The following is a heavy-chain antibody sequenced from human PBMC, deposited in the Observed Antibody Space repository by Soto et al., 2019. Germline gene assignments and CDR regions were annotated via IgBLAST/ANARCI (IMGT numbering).Heavy chain of an antibody. CDR3: ATLYYDHTY. CDR2: IYYTGRT. J-gene: IGHJ4*02. V-gene: IGHV4-30-4*01. D-gene: IGHD3-3*01. CDR1: GGSISSGEYY. Sequence: QVQLQESGPGLVKPSQTLSLTCAVSGGSISSGEYYWSWIRQPPGKGLEWIGYIYYTGRTYYNPSLKSRLFMSVDTSKNQVSLKLSSVTAADTAVYYCATLYYDHTYWGQGTLVTVSS.